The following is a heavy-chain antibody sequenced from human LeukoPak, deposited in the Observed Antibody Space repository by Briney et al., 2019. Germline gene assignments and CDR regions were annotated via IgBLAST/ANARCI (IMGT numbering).Heavy chain of an antibody. CDR1: GYTFTGYY. CDR3: ARDLHPSYYYYGMDV. D-gene: IGHD4-11*01. CDR2: INPKSGGT. V-gene: IGHV1-2*06. J-gene: IGHJ6*02. Sequence: ASVTVSCMPCGYTFTGYYMHWVGPAAGRGGEWMGRINPKSGGTNYAQKFQGRVTMTRDTSISTAYMELSRLRSDDTAVYYCARDLHPSYYYYGMDVWGQGNTVTVSS.